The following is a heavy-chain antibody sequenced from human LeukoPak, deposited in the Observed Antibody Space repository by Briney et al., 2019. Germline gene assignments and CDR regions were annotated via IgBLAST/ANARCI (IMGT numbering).Heavy chain of an antibody. D-gene: IGHD3-10*01. V-gene: IGHV3-23*01. CDR2: ISGSGGST. CDR1: GFTFSSYA. Sequence: GGSLRLSCAASGFTFSSYAMSWVRQAPGKGLEWVSAISGSGGSTYYADSVKGRFTISRDNSKNTLYLQMNSLRAEDAAVYYCAKDGDLYGSGKFDYWGQGTLVTVSS. J-gene: IGHJ4*02. CDR3: AKDGDLYGSGKFDY.